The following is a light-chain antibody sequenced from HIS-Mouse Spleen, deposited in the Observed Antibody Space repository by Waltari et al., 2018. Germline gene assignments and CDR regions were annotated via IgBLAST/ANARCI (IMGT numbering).Light chain of an antibody. CDR3: SSYTSSSTLV. CDR2: EVS. J-gene: IGLJ3*02. V-gene: IGLV2-14*01. CDR1: SSDVGGYTY. Sequence: QSALPQPASVSGSPGQSLPISCTGTSSDVGGYTYVSWYQQHPGKPPKLMIYEVSNRPSGVSNRFSGSKSGNTASLTISGLQAEDEADYYCSSYTSSSTLVFGGGTKLTVL.